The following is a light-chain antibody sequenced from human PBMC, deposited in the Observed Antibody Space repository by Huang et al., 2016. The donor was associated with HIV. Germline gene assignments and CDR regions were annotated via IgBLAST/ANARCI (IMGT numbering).Light chain of an antibody. CDR3: LQLNSYPGA. CDR2: AAS. Sequence: IQLTQSPSSLSASVGDRVTITSRASQDIGSYLAWYQQKPGTAPNLLIYAASTLESGVPSRFSGSGSGTDFTLTINNLQPEDFATYYCLQLNSYPGAFGPGTNVDV. CDR1: QDIGSY. V-gene: IGKV1-9*01. J-gene: IGKJ3*01.